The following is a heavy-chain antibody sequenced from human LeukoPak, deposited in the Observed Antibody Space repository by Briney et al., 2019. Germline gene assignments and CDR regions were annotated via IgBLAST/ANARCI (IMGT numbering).Heavy chain of an antibody. J-gene: IGHJ4*02. CDR3: ARDRLRIFGVVTYMFDY. V-gene: IGHV3-11*01. Sequence: PGGSLRLSCAASGFTFSDYYMSWIRQAPGKGLEWVSYISSSGSTIYYADSVKGRFTISRDNAKNSLYLQMNSLRAKDTAVYYCARDRLRIFGVVTYMFDYWGQGTLVTVSS. D-gene: IGHD3-3*01. CDR1: GFTFSDYY. CDR2: ISSSGSTI.